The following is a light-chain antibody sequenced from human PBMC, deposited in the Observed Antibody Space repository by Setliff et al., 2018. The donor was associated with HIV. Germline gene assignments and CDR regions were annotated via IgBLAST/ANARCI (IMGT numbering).Light chain of an antibody. CDR2: DVS. Sequence: ALTQPASASGSPGQSITISCTGTSSDVGGYNYVSWYQQHPGKAPKLMISDVSNRPSGVSNRFSGSKSGNTASLTISGLQAEDEADYYCSSYTSITPLYVFGTGTKVTVL. J-gene: IGLJ1*01. CDR1: SSDVGGYNY. V-gene: IGLV2-14*03. CDR3: SSYTSITPLYV.